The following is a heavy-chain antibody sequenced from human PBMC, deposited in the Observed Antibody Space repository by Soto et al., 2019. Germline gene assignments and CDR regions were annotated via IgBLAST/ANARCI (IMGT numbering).Heavy chain of an antibody. CDR3: ARFGEGYCSSTSCPFDY. D-gene: IGHD2-2*01. Sequence: GGSLRLSCAASGFTFSSDWMTWVRQAPGKGLEWVAVIWYDGSNKYYADSVKGRFTISRDNSKNTLYLQMNSLRAEDTAVYYCARFGEGYCSSTSCPFDYWGQGTLVTVSS. V-gene: IGHV3-33*08. CDR2: IWYDGSNK. CDR1: GFTFSSDW. J-gene: IGHJ4*02.